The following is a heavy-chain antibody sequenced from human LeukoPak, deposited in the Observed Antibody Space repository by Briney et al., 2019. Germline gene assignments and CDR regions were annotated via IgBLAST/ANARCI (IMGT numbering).Heavy chain of an antibody. CDR1: GGSTNTYG. CDR2: IYPSGST. D-gene: IGHD5-12*01. Sequence: PSETLSLTCTVSGGSTNTYGWSSIRQPAEKGLEWIGRIYPSGSTYYNPSLKSRVTIAIDKSKNQFSLRLTSVTAADTAVYYCARDRSGYSEYYFDYWGQGSLVTVSS. CDR3: ARDRSGYSEYYFDY. V-gene: IGHV4-4*07. J-gene: IGHJ4*02.